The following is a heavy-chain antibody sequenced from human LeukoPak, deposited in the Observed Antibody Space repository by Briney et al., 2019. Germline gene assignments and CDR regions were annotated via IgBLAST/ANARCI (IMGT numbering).Heavy chain of an antibody. Sequence: GGSLRLSCTVSGFTFGDYAMSWFRQAPGKGLEWVGRIKSKTDGGTTDYAAPVKGRFTISRDDSKNTLYLQMNSLKTEDTAVYYCTTDRWYYDSSGYYPLRYFDYWGQGTLVTVSS. V-gene: IGHV3-15*01. CDR1: GFTFGDYA. J-gene: IGHJ4*02. D-gene: IGHD3-22*01. CDR3: TTDRWYYDSSGYYPLRYFDY. CDR2: IKSKTDGGTT.